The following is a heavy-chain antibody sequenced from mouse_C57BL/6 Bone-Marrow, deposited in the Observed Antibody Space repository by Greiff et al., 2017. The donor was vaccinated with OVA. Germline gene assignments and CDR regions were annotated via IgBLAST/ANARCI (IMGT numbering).Heavy chain of an antibody. J-gene: IGHJ4*01. CDR2: IDIGNGYT. Sequence: EVQLQQSGAELVRPGSSVKMSCKTSGYTFTSYGINWVKQRPGQGLEWIGYIDIGNGYTEYNEKFKGKATLTSDTSSSTAYMQLSSLTSEDSAIYFCARWYYYAMDYWGQGTSVTVSS. V-gene: IGHV1-58*01. CDR3: ARWYYYAMDY. CDR1: GYTFTSYG.